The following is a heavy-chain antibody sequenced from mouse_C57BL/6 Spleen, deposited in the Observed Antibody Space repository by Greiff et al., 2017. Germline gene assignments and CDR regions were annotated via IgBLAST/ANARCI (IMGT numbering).Heavy chain of an antibody. V-gene: IGHV5-6*01. J-gene: IGHJ2*01. CDR1: GFTFSSYG. CDR2: ISSGGSYT. D-gene: IGHD1-1*01. Sequence: EVKLQESGGDLVKPGGSLKLSCAASGFTFSSYGMSWVRQTPDKRLEWVATISSGGSYTYYPDSVKGRFTISRDNAKNTLYLQMSSLKSEDTAMYYCARQTDYYGSIDYWGQGTTLTVSS. CDR3: ARQTDYYGSIDY.